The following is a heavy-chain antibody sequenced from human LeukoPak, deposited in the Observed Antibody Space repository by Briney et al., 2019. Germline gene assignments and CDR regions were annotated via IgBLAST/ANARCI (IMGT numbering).Heavy chain of an antibody. D-gene: IGHD5-18*01. CDR1: GYTFTGYY. J-gene: IGHJ4*02. CDR2: INPSGGST. Sequence: VSVKVSCKASGYTFTGYYMHWVRQAPGQGLEWMGIINPSGGSTSYAQKFQGRVTMTRDMSTSTVYMELSSLRSEDTAVYYCAREAQGDTALDYWGQGTLVTVSS. V-gene: IGHV1-46*01. CDR3: AREAQGDTALDY.